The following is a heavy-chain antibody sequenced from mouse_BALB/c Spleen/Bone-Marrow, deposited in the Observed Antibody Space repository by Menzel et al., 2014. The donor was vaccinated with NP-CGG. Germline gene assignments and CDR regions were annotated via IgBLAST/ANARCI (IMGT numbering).Heavy chain of an antibody. Sequence: EVKLMESGGGLVKPGGSLKLSCAASGFTFSSYGMSWVRQTPEKRLEWVATISGGGSYTYYPDSVKGRFTISRDNAKNNLYLQMSSPRSEDTALYYCARQNGNYGYYYAMDYWGQGTSVTVSS. CDR1: GFTFSSYG. V-gene: IGHV5-9-2*01. D-gene: IGHD2-1*01. J-gene: IGHJ4*01. CDR3: ARQNGNYGYYYAMDY. CDR2: ISGGGSYT.